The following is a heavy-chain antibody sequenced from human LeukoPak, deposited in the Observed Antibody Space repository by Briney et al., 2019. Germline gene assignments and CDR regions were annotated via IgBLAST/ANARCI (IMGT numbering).Heavy chain of an antibody. J-gene: IGHJ5*02. D-gene: IGHD5-18*01. Sequence: SETLSLTCSVAGGSISTYYWNWIRQTPGKGLEWIGHIANGNSDYNPSLKSRVIISVDTSKNQFSLKLASVTAADTAMYYCARDKAHSYGRYFDPWGKGALVIVSS. V-gene: IGHV4-59*01. CDR2: IANGNS. CDR1: GGSISTYY. CDR3: ARDKAHSYGRYFDP.